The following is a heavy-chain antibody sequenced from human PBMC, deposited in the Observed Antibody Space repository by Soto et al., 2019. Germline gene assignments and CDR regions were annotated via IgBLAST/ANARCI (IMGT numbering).Heavy chain of an antibody. CDR2: ISGSGGST. CDR1: GFTFSSYA. Sequence: PGGALGVSCAASGFTFSSYAMSWVRQAPGKGLEWVSAISGSGGSTYYADSVKGRFTISRDNSKNTLYLQMNSLRAEDTAVYYCAKDTVRLLPYPYYFDYWGQGTLVTVSS. V-gene: IGHV3-23*01. J-gene: IGHJ4*02. CDR3: AKDTVRLLPYPYYFDY. D-gene: IGHD4-17*01.